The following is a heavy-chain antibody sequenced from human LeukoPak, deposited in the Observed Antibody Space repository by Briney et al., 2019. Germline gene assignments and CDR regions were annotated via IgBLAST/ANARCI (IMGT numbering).Heavy chain of an antibody. CDR1: EFTFSDYY. CDR2: ISYNGDTI. Sequence: GGSLRLSCAASEFTFSDYYMSWIRQAPGKGLEWVSYISYNGDTIYYADSVKGRFTVSRDNAKNSLYLQMNSLRAEDTALYYCAKGSPWSNGPQDYYYYYGMDVWGQGTTVTVSS. D-gene: IGHD2-8*01. CDR3: AKGSPWSNGPQDYYYYYGMDV. J-gene: IGHJ6*02. V-gene: IGHV3-11*01.